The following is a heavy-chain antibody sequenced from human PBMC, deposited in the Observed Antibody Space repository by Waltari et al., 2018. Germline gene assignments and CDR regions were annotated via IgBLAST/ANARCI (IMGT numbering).Heavy chain of an antibody. CDR2: IYYTGSN. D-gene: IGHD2-15*01. CDR1: GGSIGSGGYF. Sequence: QVQLQESGPGLVQPSQTLSLTCTVSGGSIGSGGYFWSWIRQLPGKGLEWIGYIYYTGSNFYNPSLTSRVTISVDTSKKQFSLKLRSVTAADTAIYYCARGVGSLYSWFDPWGQGALVTVSS. CDR3: ARGVGSLYSWFDP. J-gene: IGHJ5*02. V-gene: IGHV4-31*03.